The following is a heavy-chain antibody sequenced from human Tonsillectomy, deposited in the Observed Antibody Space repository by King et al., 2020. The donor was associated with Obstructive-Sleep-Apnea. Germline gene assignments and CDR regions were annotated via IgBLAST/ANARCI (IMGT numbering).Heavy chain of an antibody. Sequence: QLQESGPGLVKASQTLSLTCNVSGGSISSGGYYWSWIRQHPGKGLEWIGYIYYSGSTYYNPSLKSRVTISVDTSQKQFSLKLSSVTAADTAVYYCAREGIGYCSSTSCPNPNWFDPWGQGTLVTVSS. CDR1: GGSISSGGYY. V-gene: IGHV4-31*03. D-gene: IGHD2-2*01. CDR3: AREGIGYCSSTSCPNPNWFDP. CDR2: IYYSGST. J-gene: IGHJ5*02.